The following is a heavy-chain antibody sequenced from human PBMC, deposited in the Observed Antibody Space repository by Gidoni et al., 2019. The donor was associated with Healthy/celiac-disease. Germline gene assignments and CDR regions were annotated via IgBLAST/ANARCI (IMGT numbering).Heavy chain of an antibody. CDR2: IYYSGST. CDR3: ASQDSSGWYFVFDY. V-gene: IGHV4-39*07. D-gene: IGHD6-19*01. J-gene: IGHJ4*02. CDR1: GGSISSSSYY. Sequence: QLQLQESGPGLGKPSETLSLTCPVSGGSISSSSYYWSWLRQPPGQGMEWIGRIYYSGSTYYNPSLKSRVTISVDTSKNQFSLKLSSVTAADTAVYYCASQDSSGWYFVFDYWGQGTLVTVSS.